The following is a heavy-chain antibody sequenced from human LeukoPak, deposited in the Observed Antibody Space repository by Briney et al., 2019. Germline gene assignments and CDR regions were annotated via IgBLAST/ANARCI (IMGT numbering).Heavy chain of an antibody. CDR2: INHSGST. Sequence: SETLSLTCAVYGGSFSGYYWSWIRQPPGKGLEWIGEINHSGSTNYNPSLKSRVTISVDTSKNQFSLKLSSVTATDTAVYYCARHPAAIRAMVSHFDYWGQGTLVTVSS. CDR3: ARHPAAIRAMVSHFDY. CDR1: GGSFSGYY. D-gene: IGHD5-18*01. V-gene: IGHV4-34*01. J-gene: IGHJ4*02.